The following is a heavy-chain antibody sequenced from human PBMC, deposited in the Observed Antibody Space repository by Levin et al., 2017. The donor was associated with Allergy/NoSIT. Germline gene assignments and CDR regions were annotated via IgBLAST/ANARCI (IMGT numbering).Heavy chain of an antibody. CDR3: ARLSSYSSGWGYFDL. V-gene: IGHV1-3*01. D-gene: IGHD6-19*01. Sequence: PVASVKFSCKPSGYTFTRFAIHWVRQAPGQTLEWMGWINVGNGQTKYSQKFEGRLTIARDIFATTVDMELSGLRSEDTAVYYCARLSSYSSGWGYFDLWGQGTLATVSS. J-gene: IGHJ4*02. CDR1: GYTFTRFA. CDR2: INVGNGQT.